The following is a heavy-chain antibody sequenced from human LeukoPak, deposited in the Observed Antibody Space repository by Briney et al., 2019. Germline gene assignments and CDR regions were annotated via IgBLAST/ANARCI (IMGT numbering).Heavy chain of an antibody. CDR2: INPNSGGT. CDR1: GYTFTGYY. V-gene: IGHV1-2*02. Sequence: ASVKVSCEASGYTFTGYYIHWVRQAPGQGLEWMGWINPNSGGTNYAQKFQGRVTMTRDTSISTAYMEMSRLRSDDTAVYYCARDGYSGYGGYDYWGQGTLVTVSS. J-gene: IGHJ4*02. D-gene: IGHD5-12*01. CDR3: ARDGYSGYGGYDY.